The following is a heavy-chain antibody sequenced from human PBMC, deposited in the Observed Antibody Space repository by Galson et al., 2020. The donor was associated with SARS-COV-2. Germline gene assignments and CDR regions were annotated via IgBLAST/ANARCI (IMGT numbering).Heavy chain of an antibody. CDR3: TTYVVDTRTPGRYYGMDV. V-gene: IGHV3-15*01. Sequence: GGSLRLSCAASGFTFSNAWMSWVRQAPGKGLEWVGRIKSKTDGGTTDYAAPVKGRFTISRDDSKNTLYLQMNSLKTEDTAVYYCTTYVVDTRTPGRYYGMDVWGQGTTVTVSS. D-gene: IGHD5-18*01. J-gene: IGHJ6*02. CDR1: GFTFSNAW. CDR2: IKSKTDGGTT.